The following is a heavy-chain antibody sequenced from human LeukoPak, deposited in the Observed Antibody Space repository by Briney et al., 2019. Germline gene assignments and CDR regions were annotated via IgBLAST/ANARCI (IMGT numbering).Heavy chain of an antibody. CDR2: IYYSGST. Sequence: SETLSLTCTVSGGSISSSSYYWGWIRQPPGKGLEWIGSIYYSGSTYYNPSLKSRVTISVDTSKNQFSLKLSSVTAADTAVYYCARHTHDYGAADDYWGQGTLVTVSS. CDR1: GGSISSSSYY. D-gene: IGHD4-17*01. CDR3: ARHTHDYGAADDY. J-gene: IGHJ4*02. V-gene: IGHV4-39*01.